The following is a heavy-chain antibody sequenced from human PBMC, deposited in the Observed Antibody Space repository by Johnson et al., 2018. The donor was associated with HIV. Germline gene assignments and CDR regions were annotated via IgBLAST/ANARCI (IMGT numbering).Heavy chain of an antibody. CDR1: GFTFDHYA. J-gene: IGHJ3*02. V-gene: IGHV3-48*03. CDR3: ARVPGAAAATGAFDI. D-gene: IGHD6-13*01. CDR2: ISSSGSTI. Sequence: VQLVESGGAMVQPGGSLRLSCAVSGFTFDHYAMHWVRQVPGKGLEWVSYISSSGSTIYYADSVKGRFTISRDNAKNSLYLQMNSLRAEDTAVYYCARVPGAAAATGAFDIWGQGTMVTVSS.